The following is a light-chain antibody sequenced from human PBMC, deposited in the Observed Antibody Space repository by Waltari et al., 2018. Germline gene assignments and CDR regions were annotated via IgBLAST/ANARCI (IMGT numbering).Light chain of an antibody. CDR1: SRDVGGYNY. CDR3: CSYAGSYTWV. CDR2: DVN. Sequence: QSALTQPRSVSGSPGQSVTIPCPGTSRDVGGYNYVSLYQQHPGKSPKLMSYDVNKWPSGVPDRFSGSKSGNTASLTISGLQAEDEADYYCCSYAGSYTWVFGGGTKLTVL. J-gene: IGLJ3*02. V-gene: IGLV2-11*01.